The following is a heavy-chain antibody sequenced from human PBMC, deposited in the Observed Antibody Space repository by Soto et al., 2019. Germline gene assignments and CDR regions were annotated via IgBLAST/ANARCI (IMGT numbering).Heavy chain of an antibody. CDR2: INPSGGST. J-gene: IGHJ4*02. CDR3: ARENCGGDCYSRWYFDY. D-gene: IGHD2-21*02. CDR1: GYTFTSYY. Sequence: ASVKVSCKASGYTFTSYYMHWVRQAPGQGLEWMGIINPSGGSTSYAQKFQGRVTMTRDTSTSTVYMELSSLRSEDTAVYYCARENCGGDCYSRWYFDYWGQGTLVTVSS. V-gene: IGHV1-46*01.